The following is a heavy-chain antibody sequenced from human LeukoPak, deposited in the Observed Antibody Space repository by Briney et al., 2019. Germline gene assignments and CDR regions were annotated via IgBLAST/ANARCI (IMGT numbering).Heavy chain of an antibody. V-gene: IGHV3-30-3*01. CDR1: GFTFNNYA. D-gene: IGHD1-26*01. CDR3: ARDGIVGSPLFKFDY. Sequence: PGRSLRLSCAASGFTFNNYAIHWVRQAPRKGLEWVAIISFDGGNKYYADSVKGRFTISRDNSKNTLYLQMNSLRAEDTAVYYCARDGIVGSPLFKFDYWGQGTLVTVSS. CDR2: ISFDGGNK. J-gene: IGHJ4*02.